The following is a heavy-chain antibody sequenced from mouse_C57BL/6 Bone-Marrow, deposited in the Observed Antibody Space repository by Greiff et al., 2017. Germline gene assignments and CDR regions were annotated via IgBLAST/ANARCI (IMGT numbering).Heavy chain of an antibody. CDR3: AREDLVRYYFDY. Sequence: VQLQQPGAELVMPGASVKLSCKASGYTFTSYWMHWVKQRPGQGLEWIGEIDPSDSYTNYNQKFQGKSTLTVDKSSSTAYMQLSSLTSEDSAVYYCAREDLVRYYFDYWGQGTTLTVSS. V-gene: IGHV1-69*01. J-gene: IGHJ2*01. CDR1: GYTFTSYW. D-gene: IGHD1-1*01. CDR2: IDPSDSYT.